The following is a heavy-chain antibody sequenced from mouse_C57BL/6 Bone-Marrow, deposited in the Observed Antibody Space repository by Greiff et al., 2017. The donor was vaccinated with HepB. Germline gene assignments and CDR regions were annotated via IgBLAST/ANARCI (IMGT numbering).Heavy chain of an antibody. CDR3: ARGVTTVVARYAMDY. CDR2: IYPRSGNT. CDR1: GYTFTSYG. J-gene: IGHJ4*01. V-gene: IGHV1-81*01. Sequence: VQLQQSGAELARPGASVKLSCKASGYTFTSYGISWVKQSTGQGLEWIGEIYPRSGNTYYNEKFKGKATLTADKSSSTAYMALRSLTSEDSAVYFCARGVTTVVARYAMDYWGQGTSVTVSS. D-gene: IGHD1-1*01.